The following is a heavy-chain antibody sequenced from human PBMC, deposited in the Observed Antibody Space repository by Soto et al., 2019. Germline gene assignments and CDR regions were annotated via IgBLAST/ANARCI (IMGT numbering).Heavy chain of an antibody. V-gene: IGHV5-51*01. Sequence: GESLKISCKGSGYSFTSYWIGWVRQMPGKGLEWMGIIYPGDSDTRYSPSFQGQVTISADKSISTAYLQWSSLKASDTAMYYCARRRGSSWAASYYYGMDVWGQGTTVTVSS. J-gene: IGHJ6*02. CDR1: GYSFTSYW. D-gene: IGHD6-13*01. CDR3: ARRRGSSWAASYYYGMDV. CDR2: IYPGDSDT.